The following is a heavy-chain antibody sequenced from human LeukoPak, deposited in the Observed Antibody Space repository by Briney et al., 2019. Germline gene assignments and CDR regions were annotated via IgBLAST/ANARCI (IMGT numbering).Heavy chain of an antibody. CDR2: IKQDGSEK. CDR3: ARRIPGLTPHIDY. CDR1: GFTFSSYW. V-gene: IGHV3-7*01. D-gene: IGHD2-15*01. J-gene: IGHJ4*02. Sequence: GGSLRLSCAASGFTFSSYWMSWVRQAPGKGLEWVANIKQDGSEKYYVDSVKGRFTISRDNAKNSLYLQMNSLRAEDTAVYYCARRIPGLTPHIDYWGQGTLVTASS.